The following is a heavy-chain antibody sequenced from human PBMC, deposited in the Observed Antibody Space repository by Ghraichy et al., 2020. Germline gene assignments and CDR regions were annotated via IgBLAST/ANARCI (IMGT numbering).Heavy chain of an antibody. J-gene: IGHJ4*02. Sequence: SGPTLVKPTQTLTLTCTFSGFSLSTSGMGVVWLRQPPGKALEWLSLMYWNGDKFYNPSVSSRLTITKYTSKDQVGLTLTNVDPVDTATYFCARYLYYYSGTYHRIFDFWGQGALVTVSS. CDR1: GFSLSTSGMG. V-gene: IGHV2-5*01. D-gene: IGHD3-10*01. CDR3: ARYLYYYSGTYHRIFDF. CDR2: MYWNGDK.